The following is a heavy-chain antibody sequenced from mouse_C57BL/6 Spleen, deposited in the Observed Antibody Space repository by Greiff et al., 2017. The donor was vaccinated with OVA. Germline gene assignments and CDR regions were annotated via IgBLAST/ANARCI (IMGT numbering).Heavy chain of an antibody. Sequence: VQLQQPGAELVRPGSSVKLSCKASGYTFTSYWMDWVKQRPGQGLEWIGNIYPSDSETHYNQKFKDKATLTVDKSSSTAYMHLSSLTSEDSAVYYCARMRYFDVWGTGTTVTVSS. V-gene: IGHV1-61*01. CDR2: IYPSDSET. CDR1: GYTFTSYW. CDR3: ARMRYFDV. J-gene: IGHJ1*03.